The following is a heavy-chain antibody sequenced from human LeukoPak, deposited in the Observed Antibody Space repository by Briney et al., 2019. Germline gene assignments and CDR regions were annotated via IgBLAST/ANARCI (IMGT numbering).Heavy chain of an antibody. CDR2: ISSSSSYI. J-gene: IGHJ1*01. Sequence: PGGSLRLSCAASGFSFSNYEMNWVRQTPGKGLEWVSSISSSSSYIYYADSVKGRFTISRDNAKNSLYLQMNSLRGEDTAVYYCARPEYSSGPADFQHWGQGTLVTVSS. V-gene: IGHV3-21*01. CDR3: ARPEYSSGPADFQH. D-gene: IGHD6-19*01. CDR1: GFSFSNYE.